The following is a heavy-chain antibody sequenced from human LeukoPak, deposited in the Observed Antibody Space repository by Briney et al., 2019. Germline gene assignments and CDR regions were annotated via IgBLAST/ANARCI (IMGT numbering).Heavy chain of an antibody. Sequence: GGSLRLSCAASGFTVSSNYMSWVRQAPGKGLEWVSVIYSGGSTYYADSVMGRFTISRDNSKNTLYLQMNSLRAEDTAVYYCARDKVMEDSSGYPLGYWGQGTLVTVSS. CDR3: ARDKVMEDSSGYPLGY. V-gene: IGHV3-53*01. J-gene: IGHJ4*02. CDR1: GFTVSSNY. CDR2: IYSGGST. D-gene: IGHD3-22*01.